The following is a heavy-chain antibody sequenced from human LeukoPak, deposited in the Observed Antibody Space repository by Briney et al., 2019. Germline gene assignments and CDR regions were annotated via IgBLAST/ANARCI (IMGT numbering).Heavy chain of an antibody. CDR1: GYTFTSYG. D-gene: IGHD3-10*01. CDR3: ARLYGSGSYYNFGHYYYMDV. V-gene: IGHV1-18*01. CDR2: ISAYNGNT. Sequence: ASVKVSCKASGYTFTSYGISWVRQAPGQGLEWMGWISAYNGNTNYAQKLQGRVTMTTDTSTSTAYMELRSLRSDDTAVYYCARLYGSGSYYNFGHYYYMDVWGKGTTVTVSS. J-gene: IGHJ6*03.